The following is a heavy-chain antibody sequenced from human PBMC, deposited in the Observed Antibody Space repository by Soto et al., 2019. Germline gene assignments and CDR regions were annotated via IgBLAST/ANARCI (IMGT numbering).Heavy chain of an antibody. CDR1: GFTFSSYG. CDR2: ISYDGSNK. CDR3: AKAPAKPYGMDV. V-gene: IGHV3-30*18. Sequence: QPGGSLRLSCAASGFTFSSYGMHWVRQAPGKGLEWVAVISYDGSNKYYADSVKGRFTISRDNSKNTLYLQMNSLRAEDTAVYYCAKAPAKPYGMDVWGQGTTVTVSS. J-gene: IGHJ6*02.